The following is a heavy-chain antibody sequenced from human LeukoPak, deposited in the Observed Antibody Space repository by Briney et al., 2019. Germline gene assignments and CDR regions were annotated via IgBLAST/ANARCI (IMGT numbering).Heavy chain of an antibody. CDR2: INHSGTI. Sequence: PSENLSLTSAVYGASFSTNYWIWIRQPPGKGLEWIGEINHSGTITYKPSLKSGLTISADTSKNHFSLKLSSVTAADTAVYYCARYCGSENYWGQGTLVTVSS. J-gene: IGHJ4*02. D-gene: IGHD3-10*01. CDR3: ARYCGSENY. CDR1: GASFSTNY. V-gene: IGHV4-34*01.